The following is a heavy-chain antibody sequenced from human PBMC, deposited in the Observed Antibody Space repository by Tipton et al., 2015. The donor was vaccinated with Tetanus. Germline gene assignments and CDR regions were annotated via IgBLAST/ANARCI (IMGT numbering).Heavy chain of an antibody. CDR1: GGSFSGYY. V-gene: IGHV4-34*01. D-gene: IGHD4-17*01. CDR2: INDRGST. Sequence: TLSLTCAVYGGSFSGYYWNWIRQPPGKGLEWIGEINDRGSTSYNPSLKSRVTISVDTSKNQFSLNLSSGTAADTAVYYCARWETVTTKIHSWGRGPLVTVSS. J-gene: IGHJ4*02. CDR3: ARWETVTTKIHS.